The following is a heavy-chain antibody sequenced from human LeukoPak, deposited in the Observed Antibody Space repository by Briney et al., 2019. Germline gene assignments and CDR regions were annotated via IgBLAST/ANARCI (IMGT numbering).Heavy chain of an antibody. CDR3: ARDDGATVTTFYDAFDI. D-gene: IGHD4-17*01. V-gene: IGHV1-69*06. CDR1: GGTFSSYA. J-gene: IGHJ3*02. Sequence: GASVKVSCKASGGTFSSYAISWVRQAPGQGLEWMGGIIPIFGTANYAQKFQGRVTITADKSTSTAYMELSSLRSEDTAVYYCARDDGATVTTFYDAFDIWGQGTMVTVSS. CDR2: IIPIFGTA.